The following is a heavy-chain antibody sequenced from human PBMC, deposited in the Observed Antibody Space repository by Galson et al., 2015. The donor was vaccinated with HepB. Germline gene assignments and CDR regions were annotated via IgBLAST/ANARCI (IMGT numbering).Heavy chain of an antibody. V-gene: IGHV3-7*01. Sequence: SLRLSCAASGFTFSSYWMSWVRQAPGKGLEWVANIKQDGSEKYYVDSVKGRFTISRDNAKNSLYLQMNSLRAEDTAVYYCARHYCSGGSCAAGYWGQGTLVTVSS. J-gene: IGHJ4*02. CDR1: GFTFSSYW. CDR3: ARHYCSGGSCAAGY. CDR2: IKQDGSEK. D-gene: IGHD2-15*01.